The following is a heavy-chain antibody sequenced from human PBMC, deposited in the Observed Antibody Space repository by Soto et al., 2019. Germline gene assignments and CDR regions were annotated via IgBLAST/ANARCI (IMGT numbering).Heavy chain of an antibody. CDR2: ISSSSSTI. V-gene: IGHV3-48*01. CDR1: GFTFSSYS. Sequence: PGGSLRLSCAASGFTFSSYSMNWVRQAPGKGLEWVSYISSSSSTIYYADSVKGRFTISRDNAKNSLYLQMNSLRAEDTAVYYCARVYCTNGVCYTGSWFDPWGQGTLVTVSS. J-gene: IGHJ5*02. D-gene: IGHD2-8*01. CDR3: ARVYCTNGVCYTGSWFDP.